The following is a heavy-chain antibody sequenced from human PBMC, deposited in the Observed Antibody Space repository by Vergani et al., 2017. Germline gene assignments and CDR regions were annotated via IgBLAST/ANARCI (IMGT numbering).Heavy chain of an antibody. CDR3: ARDGTYYYGSGRFYLFGY. V-gene: IGHV1-18*04. J-gene: IGHJ4*03. D-gene: IGHD3-10*01. Sequence: QVQLVQSGPEVKRPGASVKVPCKTSGYTFFNYGVNWIRRATGQGFEWLGWIRADTGDTKYSERLQDRVTLTTDSSTNTAYMELKSLKSDDTAVYYCARDGTYYYGSGRFYLFGYWGQGTLVTVSS. CDR1: GYTFFNYG. CDR2: IRADTGDT.